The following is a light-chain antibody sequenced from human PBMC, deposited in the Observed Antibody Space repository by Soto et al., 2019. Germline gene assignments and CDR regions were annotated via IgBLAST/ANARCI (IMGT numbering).Light chain of an antibody. CDR2: GAT. V-gene: IGKV3-20*01. J-gene: IGKJ1*01. CDR3: QQYGSSPWT. Sequence: EIVLTQSPGTLSLSPGESATLSCRASQSVSSSYLAWYQQKPGQAPKLLIYGATSRATGIPDRFSGSGSGTVFTLTISRLESEDFAVYYCQQYGSSPWTFGQGTEVEIK. CDR1: QSVSSSY.